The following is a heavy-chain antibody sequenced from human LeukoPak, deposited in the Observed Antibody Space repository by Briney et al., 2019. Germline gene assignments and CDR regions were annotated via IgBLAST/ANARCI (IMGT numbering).Heavy chain of an antibody. Sequence: SETLSLTCAVYGGSFSGYYWSWIRQPPGKGLEWIGEINHSGSTNYNPSLKSRVTMSVDTSKNQFSLSLTSLTAADTGVYYCARQAVMIISTRGYFDFWGQGSLVAVSS. CDR2: INHSGST. CDR1: GGSFSGYY. J-gene: IGHJ4*01. CDR3: ARQAVMIISTRGYFDF. D-gene: IGHD3-16*01. V-gene: IGHV4-34*01.